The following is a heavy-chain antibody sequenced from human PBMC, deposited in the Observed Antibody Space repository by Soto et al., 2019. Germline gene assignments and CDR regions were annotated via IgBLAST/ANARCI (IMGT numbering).Heavy chain of an antibody. J-gene: IGHJ6*02. CDR2: INPNSGGT. CDR3: ARDLVTTIFGVVIMNGMDV. D-gene: IGHD3-3*01. CDR1: GYTFTGYY. V-gene: IGHV1-2*04. Sequence: ASVKVSCKASGYTFTGYYMHWVRQAPGQGLEWMGWINPNSGGTNYAQKFQGWVTMTRDTSISTAYMELSRLRSDDTAVYYCARDLVTTIFGVVIMNGMDVWGQGTTVTVS.